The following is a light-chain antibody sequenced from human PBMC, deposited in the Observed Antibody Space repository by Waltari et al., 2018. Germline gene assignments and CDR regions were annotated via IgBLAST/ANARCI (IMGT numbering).Light chain of an antibody. CDR1: SSDVGRGNR. Sequence: QSALTQPPSVSGSPGQSVAISCTGTSSDVGRGNRVCWYQQPPGTAPKLMIYEVSKRPSGVPDRFSGSKSGNTASLTISGLQAEDEADYYCSSYTTSNTFVFGTGTKVTVL. J-gene: IGLJ1*01. CDR3: SSYTTSNTFV. CDR2: EVS. V-gene: IGLV2-18*02.